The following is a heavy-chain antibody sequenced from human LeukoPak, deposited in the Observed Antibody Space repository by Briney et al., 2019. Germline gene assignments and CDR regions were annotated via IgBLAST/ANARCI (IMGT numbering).Heavy chain of an antibody. CDR2: ISDSGDRT. CDR1: GFTFSSYA. D-gene: IGHD3-10*01. J-gene: IGHJ4*02. CDR3: AKDPSVPTDY. Sequence: GSLRLSCAVSGFTFSSYAMSWVRQAPGKGLEWVSAISDSGDRTFYADSVKGRFTISRDNSKNTLYLQMNSLRAEDTAVYYCAKDPSVPTDYWGQGTLVTVPS. V-gene: IGHV3-23*01.